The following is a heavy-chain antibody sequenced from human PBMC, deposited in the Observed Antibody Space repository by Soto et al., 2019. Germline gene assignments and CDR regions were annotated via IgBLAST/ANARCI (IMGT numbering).Heavy chain of an antibody. V-gene: IGHV3-33*01. Sequence: KGLEWVAVIWYDGSNKYYADSVKGRFTISRDNSKNTLYLQMNSLRAEDTAVYYCARETDFRGGSGAFAFWGKGTIVTVFS. D-gene: IGHD3-3*01. CDR3: ARETDFRGGSGAFAF. J-gene: IGHJ3*01. CDR2: IWYDGSNK.